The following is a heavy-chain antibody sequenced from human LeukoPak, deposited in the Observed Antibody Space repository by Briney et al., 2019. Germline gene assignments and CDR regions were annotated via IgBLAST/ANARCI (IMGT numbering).Heavy chain of an antibody. D-gene: IGHD3-22*01. CDR1: GYTFTSYG. Sequence: ASVKVSCKASGYTFTSYGTSWVRQAPGQGLEWMGWISAYNGNTNYAQKLQGRVTMTTDTSTSTAYMELRSLRSDDTAVYYCAREGVVITEEVDAFDIWGQGTMVTVSS. CDR2: ISAYNGNT. J-gene: IGHJ3*02. CDR3: AREGVVITEEVDAFDI. V-gene: IGHV1-18*01.